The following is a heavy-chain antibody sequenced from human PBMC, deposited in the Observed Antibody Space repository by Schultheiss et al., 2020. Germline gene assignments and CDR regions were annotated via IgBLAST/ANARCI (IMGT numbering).Heavy chain of an antibody. V-gene: IGHV3-13*01. D-gene: IGHD6-13*01. CDR2: IGDAADT. CDR1: GFTFSSYD. Sequence: GGSLRLTCAASGFTFSSYDMHWVRQATGKGLEWFSLIGDAADTYYLGSVKGRFTISRDNAKNSLYLQMNSLRAEDTAVYYCARDNAAAAGDYWGQGTLVTVSS. CDR3: ARDNAAAAGDY. J-gene: IGHJ4*02.